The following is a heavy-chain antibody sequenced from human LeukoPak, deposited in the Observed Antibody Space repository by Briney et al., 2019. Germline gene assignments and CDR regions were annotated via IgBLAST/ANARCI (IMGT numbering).Heavy chain of an antibody. D-gene: IGHD3-9*01. CDR2: VYRSGQS. CDR1: GDSTAGYF. V-gene: IGHV4-59*12. J-gene: IGHJ4*02. CDR3: ARGAAYLTYYDILTGFIPFDY. Sequence: SETLSLTCSVSGDSTAGYFWGWIRQSPGRAPEWLAYVYRSGQSDYNSSLRGRVTVSLDRSKTQVSLRLRSLTAADTAVYYCARGAAYLTYYDILTGFIPFDYWGQGTLVTVSS.